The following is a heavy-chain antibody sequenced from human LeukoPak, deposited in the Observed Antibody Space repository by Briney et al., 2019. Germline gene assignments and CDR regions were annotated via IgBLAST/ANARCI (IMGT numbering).Heavy chain of an antibody. CDR3: AREYCSGGSCYGYWYFDL. D-gene: IGHD2-15*01. J-gene: IGHJ2*01. V-gene: IGHV1-69*06. CDR1: GGTFSSYA. Sequence: SVKVSCKASGGTFSSYAISWVRQAPGQGLEWMGGIIPIFGTANYAQKFQGRVTITADKSTSTAYMELSSLRSEDTAVYYCAREYCSGGSCYGYWYFDLWGRGTLVTVSS. CDR2: IIPIFGTA.